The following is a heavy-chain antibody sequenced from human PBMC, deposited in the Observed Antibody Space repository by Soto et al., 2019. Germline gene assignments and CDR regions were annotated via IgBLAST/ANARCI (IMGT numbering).Heavy chain of an antibody. D-gene: IGHD1-1*01. CDR1: GFTFSGYY. CDR3: ARSGDNYNRLDY. V-gene: IGHV3-11*06. Sequence: KPGGSLRLSCEGSGFTFSGYYISWIRQAPGKGLEWISYSSNSGTFSRYADSVKGRFSISRDNTKNLLYLQMNSLRAEDTAVYYCARSGDNYNRLDYWGQGTPVTVSS. J-gene: IGHJ4*02. CDR2: SSNSGTFS.